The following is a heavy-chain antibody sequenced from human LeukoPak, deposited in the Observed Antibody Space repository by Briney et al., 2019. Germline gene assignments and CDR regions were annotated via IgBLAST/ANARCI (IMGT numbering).Heavy chain of an antibody. CDR1: GGSFSDYY. V-gene: IGHV4-34*01. CDR3: ARGLQSNGYPFDY. Sequence: SETLSLTCAVYGGSFSDYYWSWIRHPPGKWLEWIGEISHSGATNYNPSLKSRITMSMDTSKNQFSLKLNSVTAADTAVYYCARGLQSNGYPFDYWGQGSLVTVSS. CDR2: ISHSGAT. J-gene: IGHJ4*02. D-gene: IGHD3-22*01.